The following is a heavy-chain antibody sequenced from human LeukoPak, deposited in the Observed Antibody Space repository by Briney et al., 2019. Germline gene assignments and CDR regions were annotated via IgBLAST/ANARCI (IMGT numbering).Heavy chain of an antibody. D-gene: IGHD3-22*01. V-gene: IGHV1-18*01. Sequence: ASVKVSCKASGYTFTSYGISWVRQAPGQGLEWMGWISAYNGNTNYAQKLQGRVTMTTDTSTSTAYMELRSLRSDDTAVYYCARGTYYYDSSGYYPIDYWGQGTLVTVSS. J-gene: IGHJ4*02. CDR2: ISAYNGNT. CDR3: ARGTYYYDSSGYYPIDY. CDR1: GYTFTSYG.